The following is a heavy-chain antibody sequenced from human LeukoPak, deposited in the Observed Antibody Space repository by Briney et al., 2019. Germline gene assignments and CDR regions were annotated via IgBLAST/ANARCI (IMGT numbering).Heavy chain of an antibody. D-gene: IGHD3-3*01. CDR2: ISWNSGSI. CDR3: AKGRYYDFWSDFFDY. V-gene: IGHV3-9*03. J-gene: IGHJ4*02. Sequence: GGSLRLSCAASGFTFDDYAMHWVRQAPGKGLEWVSGISWNSGSIGYADSVKGRFTISRDNTKNSLYLQMNSLRTEDMALYYCAKGRYYDFWSDFFDYWGQGTLVTVSS. CDR1: GFTFDDYA.